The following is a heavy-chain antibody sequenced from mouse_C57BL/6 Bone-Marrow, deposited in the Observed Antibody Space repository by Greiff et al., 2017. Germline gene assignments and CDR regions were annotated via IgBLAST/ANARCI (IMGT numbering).Heavy chain of an antibody. Sequence: QVQLKESGAELVRPGTSVKMSCKASGYTFTNYWIDWAKQRPGHGLEWIGDIYPGGGYTNYNEKFKGKATLTADKSSSTAYMQFSSLTSEDSAIYYCARWGITGYFDVWGTGTTVTVSS. CDR2: IYPGGGYT. V-gene: IGHV1-63*01. CDR3: ARWGITGYFDV. J-gene: IGHJ1*03. CDR1: GYTFTNYW. D-gene: IGHD2-4*01.